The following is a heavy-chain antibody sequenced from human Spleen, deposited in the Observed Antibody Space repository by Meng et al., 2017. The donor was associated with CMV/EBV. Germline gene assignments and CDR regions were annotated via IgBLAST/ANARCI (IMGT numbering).Heavy chain of an antibody. D-gene: IGHD2-21*02. J-gene: IGHJ6*02. V-gene: IGHV4-34*01. CDR1: GGSFSGYY. CDR3: ARDLLLYGMDV. CDR2: INHSGST. Sequence: PETLSLTCAVYGGSFSGYYWSWIRQPPGKGLEWIGEINHSGSTNYNPSLKSRVTISVDTSKNQFSLKLSSVTAADTAVYYCARDLLLYGMDVWGQGTTVTVSS.